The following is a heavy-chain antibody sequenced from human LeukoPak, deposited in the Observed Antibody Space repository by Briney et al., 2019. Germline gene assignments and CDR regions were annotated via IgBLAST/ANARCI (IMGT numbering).Heavy chain of an antibody. J-gene: IGHJ5*02. CDR2: IYYSGST. V-gene: IGHV4-39*01. CDR3: ARQEITMIVVVTAGVNWFDP. D-gene: IGHD3-22*01. Sequence: SETLSLTCTVSGGSISSSSYYWGWIRQPPGKGLGWIGSIYYSGSTYYNPSLKSRVTISVDTSTNQFSLKLSSVTAADTAVYYCARQEITMIVVVTAGVNWFDPWGQGTLVTVSS. CDR1: GGSISSSSYY.